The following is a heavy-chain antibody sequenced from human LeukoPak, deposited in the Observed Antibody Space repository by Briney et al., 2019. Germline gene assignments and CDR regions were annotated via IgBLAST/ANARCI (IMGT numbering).Heavy chain of an antibody. CDR2: IYSGGST. CDR3: AKGYGGNSYYFDY. Sequence: PGGSLRLSCAASGFTVSSNYMSWVRQAPGKGLKWVSVIYSGGSTYYADSVKGRFTISRDNSKNTLYLQMNSLRAEVTAVYYCAKGYGGNSYYFDYWGQGTLVTVSS. J-gene: IGHJ4*02. V-gene: IGHV3-53*01. D-gene: IGHD4-23*01. CDR1: GFTVSSNY.